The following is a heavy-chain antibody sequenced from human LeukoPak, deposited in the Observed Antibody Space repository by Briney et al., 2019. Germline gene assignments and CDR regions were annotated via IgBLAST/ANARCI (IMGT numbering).Heavy chain of an antibody. CDR1: GFIFSNYA. V-gene: IGHV3-64D*06. CDR3: VKGKGIAVTSLDY. Sequence: PGGSLRLSCSASGFIFSNYAMNWVRQAPGKGLEYVSAISSNGGSTYYADSVKGRFTISRDNSKNTLYLQMSSLRADDTAVYYCVKGKGIAVTSLDYWGQGTLDTVSS. J-gene: IGHJ4*02. CDR2: ISSNGGST. D-gene: IGHD6-19*01.